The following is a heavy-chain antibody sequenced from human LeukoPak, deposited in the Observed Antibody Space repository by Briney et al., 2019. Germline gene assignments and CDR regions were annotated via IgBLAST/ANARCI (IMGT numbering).Heavy chain of an antibody. CDR2: TRNKANSYTT. CDR1: GFTFSDHY. V-gene: IGHV3-72*01. D-gene: IGHD6-13*01. J-gene: IGHJ4*02. CDR3: ARDGGIAAAGEFDY. Sequence: GGSLRLSCAASGFTFSDHYMDWVRQAPGKGLEWVGRTRNKANSYTTEYAASVKGRFTISRDDSKNSLYLQMNSLKTEDTAVYYCARDGGIAAAGEFDYWGQGTLVTVSS.